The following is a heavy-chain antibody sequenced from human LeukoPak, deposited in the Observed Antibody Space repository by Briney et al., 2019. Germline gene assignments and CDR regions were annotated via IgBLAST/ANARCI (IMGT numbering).Heavy chain of an antibody. CDR3: ARPRGIYSSTWYGAFDI. CDR2: IYYSGST. Sequence: SETLSLTCSVSGGSVSNYYWSWIRQPPGKGLEWIGYIYYSGSTNYNPSLKSRVTISVDTSKNQFSLKLSSVTAADTAVYYCARPRGIYSSTWYGAFDIWGQGTMVTVSS. J-gene: IGHJ3*02. V-gene: IGHV4-59*08. D-gene: IGHD6-13*01. CDR1: GGSVSNYY.